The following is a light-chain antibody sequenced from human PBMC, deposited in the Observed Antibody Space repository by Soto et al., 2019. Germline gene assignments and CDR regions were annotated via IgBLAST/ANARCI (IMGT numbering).Light chain of an antibody. CDR1: QSVSSNY. J-gene: IGKJ3*01. V-gene: IGKV3-20*01. CDR2: GAS. CDR3: QQYGSSPGA. Sequence: EIVLTQSPGTLSLSPGERATLSCRASQSVSSNYLAWYQQKPGQAPRLLTYGASSRATGIPDRFTGSGSGTDFTLTISRLEPEDFAVYYCQQYGSSPGAFGPGTVVDCK.